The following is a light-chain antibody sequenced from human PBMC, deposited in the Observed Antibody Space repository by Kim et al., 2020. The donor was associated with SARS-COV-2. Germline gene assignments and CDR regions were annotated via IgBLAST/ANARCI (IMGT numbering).Light chain of an antibody. CDR3: QHSYTNPYT. CDR2: AAS. J-gene: IGKJ2*01. Sequence: DIQMTQSPSSLSASVGDRVTITCRASETIMIYLNWYQQKPGKAPKLLIYAASSLQSGVPSRFTGSGSGTDFTLTISSLQPEDFATYYCQHSYTNPYTFGQGTKLEI. V-gene: IGKV1-39*01. CDR1: ETIMIY.